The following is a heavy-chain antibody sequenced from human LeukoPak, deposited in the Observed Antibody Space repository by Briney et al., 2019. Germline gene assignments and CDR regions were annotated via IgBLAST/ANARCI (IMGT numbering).Heavy chain of an antibody. CDR1: GFSFSNYA. J-gene: IGHJ4*02. CDR3: AKSAYYDASGYYREYYFDY. CDR2: ISGSGGSA. Sequence: GGSLRLSCVPSGFSFSNYAMSWVRQAPGKGLEWVSSISGSGGSAYYADSVKGRFTISRDKTKNTLYMQMNSLRAEDTAVYYCAKSAYYDASGYYREYYFDYWGQGTLVTVSS. V-gene: IGHV3-23*01. D-gene: IGHD3-22*01.